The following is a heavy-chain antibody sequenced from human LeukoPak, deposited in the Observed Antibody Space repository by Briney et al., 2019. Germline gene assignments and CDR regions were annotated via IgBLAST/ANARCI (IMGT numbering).Heavy chain of an antibody. CDR2: IYSGSSI. Sequence: GGSLRLSCAASGFSVSSKYMTWVRQAPGKGLEWVSVIYSGSSIYYADSLKGRFTISRDNSKNTLYLQMNSLRVEDTAVYYCATDSNNNGDYEAWGQGTLVTVSS. V-gene: IGHV3-66*02. D-gene: IGHD4-17*01. CDR3: ATDSNNNGDYEA. J-gene: IGHJ5*02. CDR1: GFSVSSKY.